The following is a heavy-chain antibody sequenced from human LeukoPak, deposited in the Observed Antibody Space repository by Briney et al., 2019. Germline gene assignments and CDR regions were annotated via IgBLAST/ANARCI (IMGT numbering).Heavy chain of an antibody. CDR3: AREDYYDSSGFGGGY. Sequence: GGSLLLSSAASGFAVSSNYMSWVRRAPGKGLEWVSVIYSGGSTYYADSVKGRFTISRDNSKNTLYLQMNSLRAEDTAVYYCAREDYYDSSGFGGGYWGQGTLVTVSS. D-gene: IGHD3-22*01. CDR2: IYSGGST. J-gene: IGHJ4*02. V-gene: IGHV3-53*01. CDR1: GFAVSSNY.